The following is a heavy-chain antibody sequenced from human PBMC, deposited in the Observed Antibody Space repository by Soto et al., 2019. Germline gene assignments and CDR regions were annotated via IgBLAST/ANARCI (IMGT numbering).Heavy chain of an antibody. CDR3: ASGYTYGHFDY. CDR1: GSSFTSYW. CDR2: IDPSDSYV. V-gene: IGHV5-10-1*01. Sequence: PGESLKISCEASGSSFTSYWIIWVRQMPGKGLEWMGRIDPSDSYVNYSPSFQGHVTISADRSINTVYLQWSSLRASDTAMYFCASGYTYGHFDYWGQGALVTVSS. D-gene: IGHD5-18*01. J-gene: IGHJ4*02.